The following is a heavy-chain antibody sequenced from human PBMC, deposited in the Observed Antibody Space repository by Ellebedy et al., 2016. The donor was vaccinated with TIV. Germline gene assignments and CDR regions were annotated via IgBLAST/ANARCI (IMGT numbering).Heavy chain of an antibody. J-gene: IGHJ4*02. CDR3: ARVYSTSPETSHKDFDY. CDR1: GYTFTSYY. Sequence: ASVKVSCKASGYTFTSYYMHWVRQAPGQGLEWMGVINPSSGSTSYAQKFQGKITMTRDTSTSTVYMALSSLRSEDTAVYYCARVYSTSPETSHKDFDYWGQGTLVTVSS. V-gene: IGHV1-46*01. CDR2: INPSSGST. D-gene: IGHD2-2*01.